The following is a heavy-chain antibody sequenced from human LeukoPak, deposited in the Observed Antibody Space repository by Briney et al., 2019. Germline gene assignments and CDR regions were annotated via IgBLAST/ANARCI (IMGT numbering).Heavy chain of an antibody. CDR3: ASSGVVAAGDAFDI. Sequence: ASVKVSCKASGYTFTGYYMHWVRQAPGQGLEWMGWINPNSGGTNYAQKFQGWVTMTRDTSISTAYMELSRLRSDDTAVYYCASSGVVAAGDAFDIWGQGTMVTVSS. CDR2: INPNSGGT. V-gene: IGHV1-2*04. CDR1: GYTFTGYY. J-gene: IGHJ3*02. D-gene: IGHD2-15*01.